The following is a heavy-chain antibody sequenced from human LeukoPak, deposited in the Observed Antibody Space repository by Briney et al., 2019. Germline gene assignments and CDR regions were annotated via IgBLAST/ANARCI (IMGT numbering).Heavy chain of an antibody. D-gene: IGHD2-2*01. CDR2: IYTSGST. CDR1: GGSISSYY. CDR3: AREWRYCSSTSCYYYYYMDV. J-gene: IGHJ6*03. V-gene: IGHV4-4*07. Sequence: SETLSLTCTVSGGSISSYYWSWIRQPAGKGLEWIGRIYTSGSTNYNPSLKSRVTMSVDTSKNQFSLKLSSVTAADTAVYYCAREWRYCSSTSCYYYYYMDVWGKGTTVTVSS.